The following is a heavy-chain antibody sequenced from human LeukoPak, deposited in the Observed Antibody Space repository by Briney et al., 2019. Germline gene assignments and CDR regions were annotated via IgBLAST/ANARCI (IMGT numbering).Heavy chain of an antibody. D-gene: IGHD3-22*01. J-gene: IGHJ4*02. CDR3: ANRNYYDSTGYFPY. V-gene: IGHV4-4*02. CDR2: IHQSTST. CDR1: GGSISSSNW. Sequence: SSGTLSLTCAVSGGSISSSNWWSWVRQPPGKGLEWIGEIHQSTSTNYNPSLKSRVTLSVDKSKNQFSLKLNSVTAADTAIYYCANRNYYDSTGYFPYWGQGTLVTVSS.